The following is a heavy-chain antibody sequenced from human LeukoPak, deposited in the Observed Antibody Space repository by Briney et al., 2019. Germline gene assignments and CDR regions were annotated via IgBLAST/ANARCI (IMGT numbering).Heavy chain of an antibody. CDR1: GFTFGDYA. Sequence: PGGSLRLSCTASGFTFGDYAMSWFRQAPGKGLEWVGFIRSKAYGGTTEYAASVKGRFTISRDDSISIAYLQMNSLKTEDTAVYYCTRGRRSGYRAYYFDYWGQGTLVTVSS. D-gene: IGHD3-3*01. J-gene: IGHJ4*02. CDR2: IRSKAYGGTT. CDR3: TRGRRSGYRAYYFDY. V-gene: IGHV3-49*03.